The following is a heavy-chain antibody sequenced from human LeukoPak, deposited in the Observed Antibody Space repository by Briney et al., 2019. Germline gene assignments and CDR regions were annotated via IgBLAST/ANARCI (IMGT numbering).Heavy chain of an antibody. CDR1: GGTLSSYT. CDR3: ARVNRSLEFYYYYMDV. CDR2: IIPILSTT. V-gene: IGHV1-69*05. Sequence: ASVKVSCKASGGTLSSYTLSWVRQAPGQGLEWMGGIIPILSTTDYAQKFQGRVTITTDESTSTAYMELSSLRSEDTAVYYCARVNRSLEFYYYYMDVWAKGLRSPSP. J-gene: IGHJ6*03. D-gene: IGHD3-3*01.